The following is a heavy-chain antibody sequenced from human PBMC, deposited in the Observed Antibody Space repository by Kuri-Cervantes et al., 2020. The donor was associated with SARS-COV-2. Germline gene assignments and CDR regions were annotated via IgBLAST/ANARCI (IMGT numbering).Heavy chain of an antibody. CDR2: IKQDGSEK. J-gene: IGHJ6*02. CDR3: ARVSVTATLYYYYYYGMDV. D-gene: IGHD2-21*02. CDR1: GFTFSSYW. V-gene: IGHV3-7*03. Sequence: GGSLRLSCAASGFTFSSYWMSWVRQAPGKGLEWVANIKQDGSEKYYVDSVKGRFTISRDNAKNSLYLQMNSLRAEDTAVYYCARVSVTATLYYYYYYGMDVWGQGTTVTVSS.